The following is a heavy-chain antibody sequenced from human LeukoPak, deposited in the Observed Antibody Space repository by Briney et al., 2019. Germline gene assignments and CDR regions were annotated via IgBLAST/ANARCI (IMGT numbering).Heavy chain of an antibody. CDR1: GYTFTSYG. CDR3: ARGSGFQYRGITTNYYMDD. J-gene: IGHJ6*03. V-gene: IGHV1-2*02. D-gene: IGHD3-22*01. Sequence: GASVKVSCKASGYTFTSYGISWVRQAPGQGLEWMGWIDPKSGGTSFAQKFQGSVTMTRDTSISTAYIELSRLKYDDTAVYYCARGSGFQYRGITTNYYMDDWGKGTTVTVSS. CDR2: IDPKSGGT.